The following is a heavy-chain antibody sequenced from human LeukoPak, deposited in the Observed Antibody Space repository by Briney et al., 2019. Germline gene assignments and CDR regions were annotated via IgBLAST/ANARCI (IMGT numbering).Heavy chain of an antibody. CDR3: ARGLYSSSP. J-gene: IGHJ4*02. V-gene: IGHV3-23*01. Sequence: GGSLRLSCTASGFTFSNYAMNWVRQAPGKGLEWVSAISGSGGSTYYADSVKGRFTISRDNSKNTLYLQVNSLRAEDTAVYYCARGLYSSSPWGQGILVTVSS. D-gene: IGHD6-6*01. CDR1: GFTFSNYA. CDR2: ISGSGGST.